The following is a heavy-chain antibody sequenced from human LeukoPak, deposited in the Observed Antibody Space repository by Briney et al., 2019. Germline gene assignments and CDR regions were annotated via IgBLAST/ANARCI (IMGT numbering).Heavy chain of an antibody. CDR2: ISSDGSNY. J-gene: IGHJ4*02. D-gene: IGHD5-18*01. CDR1: GFTFSTYG. Sequence: GGSLRLSCEASGFTFSTYGMHWVRQAPGKGLEWMAVISSDGSNYYYADSVRGRFTISRDNSKNTLYLQMNSLRAEDSAVYYCARGYTCGYWDQGTLVIVSS. CDR3: ARGYTCGY. V-gene: IGHV3-30*03.